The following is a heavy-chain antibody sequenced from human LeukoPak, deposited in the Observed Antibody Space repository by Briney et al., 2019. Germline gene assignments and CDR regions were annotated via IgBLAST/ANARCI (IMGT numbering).Heavy chain of an antibody. J-gene: IGHJ6*03. V-gene: IGHV1-46*01. CDR2: INPSGGST. CDR3: ARGVYYDSSGYYPPDYYYYYYMDV. CDR1: GYIFTSYY. D-gene: IGHD3-22*01. Sequence: GASVKVSCKASGYIFTSYYMHWVRQAPGQGLECMGLINPSGGSTSYAQKFQGRVTMTRDMSTSTVYMELSSLRSEDTAVYYCARGVYYDSSGYYPPDYYYYYYMDVWGKGTTVTVSS.